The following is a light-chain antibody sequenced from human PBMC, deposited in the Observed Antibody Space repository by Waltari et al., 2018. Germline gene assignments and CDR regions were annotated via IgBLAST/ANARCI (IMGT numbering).Light chain of an antibody. CDR3: YSATDSNRGV. CDR1: VLAKKF. J-gene: IGLJ3*02. V-gene: IGLV3-27*01. Sequence: SYDLTQPSSVSVSPGQTAKITCSGDVLAKKFARWVQQKPGRAPVMLIYRDVERPAGISERVSGSSSGTTVTLISSGAQVEDEGDYYCYSATDSNRGVFGGGTRLTVL. CDR2: RDV.